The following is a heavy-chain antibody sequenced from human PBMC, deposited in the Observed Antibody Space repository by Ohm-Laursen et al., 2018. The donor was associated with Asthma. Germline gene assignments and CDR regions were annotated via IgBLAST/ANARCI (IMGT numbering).Heavy chain of an antibody. V-gene: IGHV3-30*03. J-gene: IGHJ4*02. CDR1: GFTFSSYG. CDR3: ARVVVGSYAYFDY. CDR2: ISYDGSNK. D-gene: IGHD1-26*01. Sequence: SLRLSCAASGFTFSSYGMHWVRQAPGKRLEWVAVISYDGSNKYYADSVKGRFTISRDNSKNTLCLQMNSLRAEDTAVYYCARVVVGSYAYFDYWGQGTLVTVSS.